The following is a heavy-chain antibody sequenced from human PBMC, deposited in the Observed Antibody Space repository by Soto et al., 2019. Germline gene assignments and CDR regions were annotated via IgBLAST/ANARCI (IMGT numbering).Heavy chain of an antibody. V-gene: IGHV3-23*01. CDR1: GFTFSSYA. CDR3: AKFGMATTKRSPPYYIDY. CDR2: ISGSGGGT. J-gene: IGHJ4*02. D-gene: IGHD1-1*01. Sequence: GSLRPSCAASGFTFSSYAIIFFRHSPFKWLEWVSSISGSGGGTYYADSVKGRFTFSRDNSKNTLYLQMNSLRAEDTAVYYCAKFGMATTKRSPPYYIDYWGQGALVTVSS.